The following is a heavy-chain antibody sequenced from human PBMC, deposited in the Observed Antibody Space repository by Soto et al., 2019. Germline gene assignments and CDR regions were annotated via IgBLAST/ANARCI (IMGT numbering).Heavy chain of an antibody. Sequence: LRLSCAACGFTFSSYGMHWVRQAPGKGLEWVAVISYDGSNKYYADSVKGRFTISRDNSKNTLYLQMNSLRAEDTAVYYYAKGAGGYDFWSDDRGPFDYWGQGTLVTVSS. V-gene: IGHV3-30*18. CDR3: AKGAGGYDFWSDDRGPFDY. CDR2: ISYDGSNK. CDR1: GFTFSSYG. D-gene: IGHD3-3*01. J-gene: IGHJ4*02.